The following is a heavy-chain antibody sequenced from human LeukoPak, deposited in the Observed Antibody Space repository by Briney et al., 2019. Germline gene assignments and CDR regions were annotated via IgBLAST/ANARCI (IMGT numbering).Heavy chain of an antibody. D-gene: IGHD3-9*01. CDR2: IYTSGST. CDR1: GGSISSYY. V-gene: IGHV4-4*08. J-gene: IGHJ1*01. CDR3: ARGILYYDILTGYRAEYFQH. Sequence: PSETLSLTCTVSGGSISSYYWSWIRQPPGKGLEWIGRIYTSGSTNYNPSLKSRVTISVDTSKNQFSLKLSSVTAADTAVYYCARGILYYDILTGYRAEYFQHWGQGTLVTVSS.